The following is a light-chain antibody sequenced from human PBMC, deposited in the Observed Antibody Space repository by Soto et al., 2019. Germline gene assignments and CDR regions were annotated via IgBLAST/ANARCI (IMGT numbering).Light chain of an antibody. J-gene: IGKJ5*01. V-gene: IGKV3-11*01. CDR3: QQRSNWPIT. Sequence: IVXAQSPVXXXXSXVXXSXLSFRASQSVSSNLGWYQQNPGQAPRLLIFDASNRATGIPARFSGSGSGTDFTLTISSLEPEDFAVYYCQQRSNWPITFGQGTRLEIK. CDR2: DAS. CDR1: QSVSSN.